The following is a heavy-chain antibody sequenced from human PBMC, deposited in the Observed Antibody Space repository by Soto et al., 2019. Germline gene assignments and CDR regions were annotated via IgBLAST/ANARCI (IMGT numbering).Heavy chain of an antibody. CDR3: AKLYSSGWNVRYYFDY. J-gene: IGHJ4*02. V-gene: IGHV3-30*18. CDR2: ISYDGSNK. D-gene: IGHD6-19*01. CDR1: GFAFSSYG. Sequence: GGSLRLSCAASGFAFSSYGMHWVRQAPGKGLEWVAVISYDGSNKYYADSVKGRFTISRDNSKNTLYLQMNSLRAEDTAVYYCAKLYSSGWNVRYYFDYWGQGTLVTVSS.